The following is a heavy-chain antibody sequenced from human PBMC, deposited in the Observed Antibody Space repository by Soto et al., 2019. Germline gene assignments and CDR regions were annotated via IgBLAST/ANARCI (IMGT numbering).Heavy chain of an antibody. D-gene: IGHD3-16*01. V-gene: IGHV4-34*01. J-gene: IGHJ4*02. CDR3: ARGWGLGVFDY. CDR2: INHSGST. CDR1: GWSFSGYY. Sequence: QVQLQQWGAGLLKPSETLSLTCAVYGWSFSGYYWNWIRQPPGRGLEWIGEINHSGSTNYNPSLRSRVTISVDRSKNRFSLKLSSVTAADTAVYYCARGWGLGVFDYWGQGTLVTVSS.